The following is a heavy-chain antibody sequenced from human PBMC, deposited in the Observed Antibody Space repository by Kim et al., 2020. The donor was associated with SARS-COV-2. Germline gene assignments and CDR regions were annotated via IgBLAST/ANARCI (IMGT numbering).Heavy chain of an antibody. D-gene: IGHD3-10*01. CDR3: ARGGRITMVRGVTNYYGMDV. CDR2: INAGNGNT. J-gene: IGHJ6*02. CDR1: GYTFTSYA. Sequence: ASVKVSCKASGYTFTSYAMHWVRQAPGQRLEWMGWINAGNGNTKYSQKFQGRVTITRDTSASTAYMELSSLRSEDTAVYYCARGGRITMVRGVTNYYGMDVWGQGTTVTVSS. V-gene: IGHV1-3*01.